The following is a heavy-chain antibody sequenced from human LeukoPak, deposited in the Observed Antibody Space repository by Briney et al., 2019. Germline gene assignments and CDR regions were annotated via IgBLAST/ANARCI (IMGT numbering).Heavy chain of an antibody. D-gene: IGHD4-23*01. J-gene: IGHJ4*02. CDR2: IYYSGST. CDR3: ASYYGGPFDY. V-gene: IGHV4-39*01. CDR1: GGSISSSSYY. Sequence: KSSETLSLTCTVSGGSISSSSYYWGWIRQPPGKGLEWIGSIYYSGSTYYNPSLKSRVTISVDTSKNRFSLKLSSVTAADTAVYYCASYYGGPFDYWGQGTLVTVSS.